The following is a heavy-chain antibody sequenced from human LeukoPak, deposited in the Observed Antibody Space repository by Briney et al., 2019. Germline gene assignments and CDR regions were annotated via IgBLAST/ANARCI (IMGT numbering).Heavy chain of an antibody. V-gene: IGHV3-21*01. CDR3: ARVLYSGYGGPRFDP. D-gene: IGHD5-12*01. Sequence: RGSLRLSCAASGFTFSSYSMNWVRQAPGKGLEWVSSISSSSSYIYYADSVKGRFTISRDNAKNSLYLQMNSLRAEDTAVYYCARVLYSGYGGPRFDPWGQGTLVTVSS. CDR2: ISSSSSYI. CDR1: GFTFSSYS. J-gene: IGHJ5*02.